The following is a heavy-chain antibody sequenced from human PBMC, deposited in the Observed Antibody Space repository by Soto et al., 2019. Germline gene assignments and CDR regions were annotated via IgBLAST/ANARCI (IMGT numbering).Heavy chain of an antibody. V-gene: IGHV3-13*01. CDR1: GFTFSSYD. Sequence: GGSLRLSCAASGFTFSSYDMHWVRQATGKGLEWVSAIGTAGDTYYPGSVKGRFTISRENAKNSLYLQMNSLRAGDTAVYYCARGGAHRYFDYWGQGTLVTVSS. J-gene: IGHJ4*02. CDR3: ARGGAHRYFDY. D-gene: IGHD3-16*01. CDR2: IGTAGDT.